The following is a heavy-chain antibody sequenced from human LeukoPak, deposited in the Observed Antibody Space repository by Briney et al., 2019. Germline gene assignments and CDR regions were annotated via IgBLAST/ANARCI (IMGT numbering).Heavy chain of an antibody. CDR3: ARKMNIGVAGTPFTDAYDI. CDR2: IYGGGTT. D-gene: IGHD6-19*01. CDR1: GFAANSNS. Sequence: GGSLRLSCAPSGFAANSNSLTWGRQVPGRGVGWGSVIYGGGTTYYADSVKGRFTISRDNSKNTVFLQMNSLRAEDTAVYYCARKMNIGVAGTPFTDAYDIWGQGTLVTVSS. V-gene: IGHV3-53*01. J-gene: IGHJ3*02.